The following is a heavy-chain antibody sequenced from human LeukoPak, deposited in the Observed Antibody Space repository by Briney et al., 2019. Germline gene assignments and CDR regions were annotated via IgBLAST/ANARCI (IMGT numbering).Heavy chain of an antibody. V-gene: IGHV3-53*01. J-gene: IGHJ4*02. D-gene: IGHD2-15*01. Sequence: GGSLRLSCAASGFTVSSNYMSWVRQAPGKGLEWVSVIYSGGSTYYADSVKGRFTISRDNAKNSLYLQMNSLRAEDTAVYYCARGSASRGGGSDFDYWGQGTLVTVSS. CDR2: IYSGGST. CDR1: GFTVSSNY. CDR3: ARGSASRGGGSDFDY.